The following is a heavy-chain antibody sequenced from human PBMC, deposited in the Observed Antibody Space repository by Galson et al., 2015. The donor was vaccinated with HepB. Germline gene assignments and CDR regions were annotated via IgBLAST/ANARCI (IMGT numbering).Heavy chain of an antibody. V-gene: IGHV4-30-4*07. CDR2: IYYSGST. Sequence: TLSLTCGVSGGSISSNDYSWSWIRQPPGKGLEWIGYIYYSGSTYYNPSLKSRVTMSIDTSKNQFSLKLSSVTAADTAVYYCARGGLYGTGSYYNGWGQGTLVTVSS. CDR1: GGSISSNDYS. CDR3: ARGGLYGTGSYYNG. D-gene: IGHD3-10*01. J-gene: IGHJ4*02.